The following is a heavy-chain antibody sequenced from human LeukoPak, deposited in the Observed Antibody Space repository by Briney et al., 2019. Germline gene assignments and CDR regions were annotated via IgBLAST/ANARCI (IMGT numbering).Heavy chain of an antibody. D-gene: IGHD6-6*01. CDR3: ASLPFRIAARPVD. CDR2: ISSSSSYI. Sequence: GGSLRLSCAASGFTFSSYSMNWVRQAPGKGLEWVSSISSSSSYIYYADSVKGRFTISRDNAKNSLYLQMNSLRAEDTAVYYCASLPFRIAARPVDWGQGTLVTVSS. V-gene: IGHV3-21*01. CDR1: GFTFSSYS. J-gene: IGHJ4*02.